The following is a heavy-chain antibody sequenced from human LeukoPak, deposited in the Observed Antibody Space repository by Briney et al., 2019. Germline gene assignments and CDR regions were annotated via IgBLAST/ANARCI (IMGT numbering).Heavy chain of an antibody. J-gene: IGHJ6*02. Sequence: PSETLSLTCTVSGGYVSAVDCYWTWIRQSPGKGLEWIGYIFSSGTTHYNPSLKSRITMSMDKSKDQFSLKLTSVTAADTAVYYCGRLRFLEWPDPKDYYGMDVWGQGTTVTVSS. CDR3: GRLRFLEWPDPKDYYGMDV. D-gene: IGHD3-3*01. CDR2: IFSSGTT. CDR1: GGYVSAVDCY. V-gene: IGHV4-30-4*01.